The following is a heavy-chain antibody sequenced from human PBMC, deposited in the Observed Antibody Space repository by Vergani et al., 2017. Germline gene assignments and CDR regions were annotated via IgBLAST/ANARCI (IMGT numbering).Heavy chain of an antibody. CDR1: GGSINSHNYY. CDR2: IHTSGST. J-gene: IGHJ6*02. D-gene: IGHD3-22*01. Sequence: QVQLQESGPGLVKPSQTLSLTCTVSGGSINSHNYYWSWIRQPAGKGLEWIGRIHTSGSTNYNPSLKSRFTMSEDTSKNQFSLNLTSVTAADTAVYFCARVRRDDSSGYYYYYGMDVWGQGTTVTVSS. CDR3: ARVRRDDSSGYYYYYGMDV. V-gene: IGHV4-61*02.